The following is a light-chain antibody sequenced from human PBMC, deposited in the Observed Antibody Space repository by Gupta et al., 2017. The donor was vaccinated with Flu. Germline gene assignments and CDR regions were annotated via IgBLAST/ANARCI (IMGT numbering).Light chain of an antibody. CDR2: EDR. V-gene: IGLV3-10*01. J-gene: IGLJ3*02. CDR1: ALPKKY. CDR3: YSTDTSGTHRV. Sequence: SYALTQPPSVSVSPGQTARITCSGDALPKKYSYWYQQKSGQAPVLIIYEDRKRPSGIPERFSGSSSGTMATFTISGAQVEDESDYYCYSTDTSGTHRVFGGGTNLTVL.